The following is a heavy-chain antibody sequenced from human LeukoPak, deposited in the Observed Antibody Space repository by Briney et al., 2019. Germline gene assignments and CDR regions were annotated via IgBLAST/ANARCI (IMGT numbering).Heavy chain of an antibody. Sequence: ASVKVSCKASGGTFSSYATSWVRQAPGQGLEWMGGIIPIFGTANYAQKFQGRVTITADESTSTAYMELSSLRSEDTTVYYCARVGGSYQIYYYGMDVWGQGTTVTVSS. CDR1: GGTFSSYA. CDR2: IIPIFGTA. D-gene: IGHD1-26*01. V-gene: IGHV1-69*13. CDR3: ARVGGSYQIYYYGMDV. J-gene: IGHJ6*02.